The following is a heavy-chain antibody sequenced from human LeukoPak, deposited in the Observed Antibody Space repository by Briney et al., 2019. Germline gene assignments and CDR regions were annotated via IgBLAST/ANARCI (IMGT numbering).Heavy chain of an antibody. CDR1: GFTFTSHG. Sequence: ASVKVSCKASGFTFTSHGFTWVRQAPGQGLEWMGWISAYNGNTNYAQKLQGRVTMTTDTSTSTAYMELRSLRSDDTAVYYCARALYSNYSYWGQGTLVTVSS. D-gene: IGHD4-11*01. CDR2: ISAYNGNT. V-gene: IGHV1-18*01. J-gene: IGHJ4*02. CDR3: ARALYSNYSY.